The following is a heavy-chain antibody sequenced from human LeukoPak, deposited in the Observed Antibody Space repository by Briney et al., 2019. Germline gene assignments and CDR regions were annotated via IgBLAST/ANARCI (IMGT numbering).Heavy chain of an antibody. CDR3: ARRRDGHNGWFDS. J-gene: IGHJ5*01. CDR2: IFFSLST. Sequence: SETLSLTCNVSGASVTSSYWAWVRQPPGKGLEWIGDIFFSLSTTYGPAFASRATISLDTSKNQFSLILTSVTAADTASYYCARRRDGHNGWFDSWGQGTVVTVSS. D-gene: IGHD5-24*01. V-gene: IGHV4-59*02. CDR1: GASVTSSY.